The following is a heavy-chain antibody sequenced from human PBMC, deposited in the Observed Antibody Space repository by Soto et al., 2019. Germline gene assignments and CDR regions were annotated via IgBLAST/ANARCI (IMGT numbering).Heavy chain of an antibody. J-gene: IGHJ6*03. CDR1: GFTFSSYG. Sequence: PGGSLRLSCAASGFTFSSYGMHWVRQAPGKGLEWVAVISYDGSNKYYADSVKGRFTISRDNSKNTLYLQMNSLRAEDTAVYYCAKKMRDGQLVRNYYYYMDVWGKGTTVTVSS. D-gene: IGHD6-6*01. V-gene: IGHV3-30*18. CDR2: ISYDGSNK. CDR3: AKKMRDGQLVRNYYYYMDV.